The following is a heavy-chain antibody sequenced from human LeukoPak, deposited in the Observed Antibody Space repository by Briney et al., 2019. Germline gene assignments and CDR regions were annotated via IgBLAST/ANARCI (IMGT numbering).Heavy chain of an antibody. CDR3: ATDGVGSRGYGDLDY. J-gene: IGHJ4*02. CDR1: GFTFSSYA. Sequence: PGGSLTLSCAASGFTFSSYAMSWVRQAPGKGLEWISAISGSGGSTYYAGSVKGRFTISRDTSKNTLYLQMNSLRAEDTAVYYCATDGVGSRGYGDLDYWGQGTLVTVSS. V-gene: IGHV3-23*01. D-gene: IGHD3-22*01. CDR2: ISGSGGST.